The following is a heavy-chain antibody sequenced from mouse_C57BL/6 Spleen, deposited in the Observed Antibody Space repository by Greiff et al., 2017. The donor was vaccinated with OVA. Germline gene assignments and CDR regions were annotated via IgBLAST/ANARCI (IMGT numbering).Heavy chain of an antibody. CDR3: ARGSYYGSSYGKNAMDY. CDR2: IYPGSGNT. J-gene: IGHJ4*01. CDR1: GYSFTSYY. V-gene: IGHV1-66*01. D-gene: IGHD1-1*01. Sequence: QVQLQQSGPELVKPGASVKISCKASGYSFTSYYIHWVKQRPGQGLAWVGWIYPGSGNTKYNEKFKGQATLTADPSSSPAYMQRSRLTSEDSAVYYGARGSYYGSSYGKNAMDYWGRGTSVTVSS.